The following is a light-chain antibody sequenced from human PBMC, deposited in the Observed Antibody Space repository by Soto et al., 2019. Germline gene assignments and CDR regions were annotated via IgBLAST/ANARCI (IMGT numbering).Light chain of an antibody. CDR3: QQDNSFPIT. CDR1: QDVSSW. CDR2: AAS. V-gene: IGKV1-12*01. J-gene: IGKJ5*01. Sequence: DIQMTPSPSSVSASVGDRVTITCRASQDVSSWLAWYQQKPGKAPNLLIYAASSLQSGVPSRFSGSGSETDFTLTINSLQPEDFATYYCQQDNSFPITCGQGTRMEI.